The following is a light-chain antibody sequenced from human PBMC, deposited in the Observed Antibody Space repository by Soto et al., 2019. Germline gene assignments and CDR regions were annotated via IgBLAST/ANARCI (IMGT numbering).Light chain of an antibody. CDR1: QSVLYSSNNKNY. CDR2: DAS. CDR3: QQYGSSRT. V-gene: IGKV4-1*01. Sequence: DIVMTQSPDSLAVSLGERATINCKSSQSVLYSSNNKNYLAWYQQKPGQAPRLLIYDASSRATGIPDRFSGSGSGTDFTLTISRLEPEDFAVYYCQQYGSSRTFGQGTKVEIK. J-gene: IGKJ1*01.